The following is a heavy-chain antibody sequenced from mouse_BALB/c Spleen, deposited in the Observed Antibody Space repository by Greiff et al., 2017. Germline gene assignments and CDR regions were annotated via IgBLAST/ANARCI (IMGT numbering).Heavy chain of an antibody. CDR1: GYTFTSYV. J-gene: IGHJ4*01. CDR3: ARGGDAYAMDY. Sequence: SGPELVKPGASVKMSCKASGYTFTSYVMHWVKQKPGQGLEWIGYINPYNDGTKYNEKFKGKATLTSDKSSSTAYMELSSLTSEDSAVYYCARGGDAYAMDYWGQGTSVTVSS. CDR2: INPYNDGT. V-gene: IGHV1-14*01. D-gene: IGHD3-3*01.